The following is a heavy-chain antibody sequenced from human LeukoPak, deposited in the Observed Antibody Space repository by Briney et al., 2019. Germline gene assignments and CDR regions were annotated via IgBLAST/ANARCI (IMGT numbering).Heavy chain of an antibody. CDR1: GGTFSSYG. Sequence: ASVKVSCKASGGTFSSYGISWVRQAPGQGLEWMGWISAYNGNTNYAQKLQGRVTMTTDTSTSTAYMELRSLRSDDTAVYYCARSYYYDSSGPVGYWGQGTLVTVSS. J-gene: IGHJ4*02. V-gene: IGHV1-18*01. D-gene: IGHD3-22*01. CDR3: ARSYYYDSSGPVGY. CDR2: ISAYNGNT.